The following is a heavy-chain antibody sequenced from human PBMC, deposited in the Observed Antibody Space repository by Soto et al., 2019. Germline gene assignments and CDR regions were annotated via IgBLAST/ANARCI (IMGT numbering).Heavy chain of an antibody. Sequence: QVQLQQWGAGLLKPSETLSLTCAVYGGSFSGYYWSWIRQPPGKGLEWIGEINHSGSTNYNPSLKGRVTISVHTSKNPFALKLSSVTAADTAVYYCAREKPYSSSWYHDYWGQGTLVTVSS. D-gene: IGHD6-13*01. J-gene: IGHJ4*02. CDR1: GGSFSGYY. V-gene: IGHV4-34*01. CDR3: AREKPYSSSWYHDY. CDR2: INHSGST.